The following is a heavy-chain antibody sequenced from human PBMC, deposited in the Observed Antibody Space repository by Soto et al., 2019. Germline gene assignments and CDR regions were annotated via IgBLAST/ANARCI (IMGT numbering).Heavy chain of an antibody. D-gene: IGHD3-16*01. J-gene: IGHJ5*02. CDR1: GGFLSESY. CDR3: VRIRYQLPSSVLWLDP. Sequence: SETLSLTCAVYGGFLSESYWTWIRQPPGKGLEWIGEINHVGGTNYNPSLKSRVTMSVDTPQNQFSLRPISVTAADTAMYFCVRIRYQLPSSVLWLDPWGQGTPVTVSS. CDR2: INHVGGT. V-gene: IGHV4-34*01.